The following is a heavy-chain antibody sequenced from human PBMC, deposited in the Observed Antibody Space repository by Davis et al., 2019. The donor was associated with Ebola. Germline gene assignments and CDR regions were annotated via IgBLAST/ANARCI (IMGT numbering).Heavy chain of an antibody. CDR1: GGSISTYY. V-gene: IGHV4-4*09. CDR3: ARERDTNWSNDAFDL. J-gene: IGHJ3*01. Sequence: SETLSLTCTVSGGSISTYYWNWIRQSPGKGLEWVGYISANGRTNYNPSLRSRVAMSVDTSRNQVSLTLISVNADDSAVYFCARERDTNWSNDAFDLWGHGTLVTVSS. D-gene: IGHD5-18*01. CDR2: ISANGRT.